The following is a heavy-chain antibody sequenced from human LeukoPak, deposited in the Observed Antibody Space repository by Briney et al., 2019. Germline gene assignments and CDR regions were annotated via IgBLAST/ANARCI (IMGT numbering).Heavy chain of an antibody. V-gene: IGHV3-23*01. Sequence: GGSLRLSCAASGFTFSSYAMSWVRQAPGKGLEWVSAISGSGGTTYYADSVKGRFTISRDNAKNSLYLQMNSLRAEDTAVYYCAELGITMIGGVWGKGTTVTISS. CDR1: GFTFSSYA. CDR3: AELGITMIGGV. J-gene: IGHJ6*04. CDR2: ISGSGGTT. D-gene: IGHD3-10*02.